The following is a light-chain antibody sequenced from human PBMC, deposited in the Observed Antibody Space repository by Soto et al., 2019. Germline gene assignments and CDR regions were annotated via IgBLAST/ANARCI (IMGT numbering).Light chain of an antibody. V-gene: IGLV2-14*01. CDR2: EVN. Sequence: QSVLTQTASVSGSPGQSVTISCTEPRSDIGDSNFISWYQHSPGKAPRLLIYEVNNRPSGVSKRFSGSKAGNTASLTISGLLDDDEADYFCASFRSGTILVFGSGTKVTV. J-gene: IGLJ1*01. CDR1: RSDIGDSNF. CDR3: ASFRSGTILV.